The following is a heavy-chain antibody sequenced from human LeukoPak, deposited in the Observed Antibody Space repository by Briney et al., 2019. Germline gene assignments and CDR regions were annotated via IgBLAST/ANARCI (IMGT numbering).Heavy chain of an antibody. CDR2: IYYSGST. V-gene: IGHV4-59*08. D-gene: IGHD6-13*01. CDR3: ARQRQLVAYDY. CDR1: GGSISSYY. Sequence: SETLSLTCTVSGGSISSYYWSWIRQPPGKGLEWIGYIYYSGSTNYNPSLKSRVTISVDTSKNQFSLKLSSVTAADTAVYYCARQRQLVAYDYWGQGTLVTVSS. J-gene: IGHJ4*02.